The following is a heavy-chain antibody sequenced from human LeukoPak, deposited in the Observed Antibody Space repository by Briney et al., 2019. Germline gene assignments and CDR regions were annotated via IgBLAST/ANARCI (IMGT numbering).Heavy chain of an antibody. Sequence: PGRSLRLSCSASGFTFSSYALHWVRQAPGKGLEYVSAISSNGGSTYYADSVKGRFTISRDNSKNTLFLQMTSLRADDTAVYYCWVPIAVAGLDGADYWGQGTLVTVSS. CDR3: WVPIAVAGLDGADY. J-gene: IGHJ4*02. D-gene: IGHD6-19*01. V-gene: IGHV3-64D*06. CDR1: GFTFSSYA. CDR2: ISSNGGST.